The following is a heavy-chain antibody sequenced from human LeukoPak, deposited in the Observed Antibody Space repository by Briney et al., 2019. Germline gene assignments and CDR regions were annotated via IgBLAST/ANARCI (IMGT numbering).Heavy chain of an antibody. CDR2: ISGSGGST. D-gene: IGHD6-13*01. CDR1: GFIFNSYW. Sequence: SGGSLRLSCAASGFIFNSYWMSWVRQAPGKGLEWVSAISGSGGSTYYADSVKGRFTFSRDNSKNTLYLQMNSLRAEDTAVYYCAKDLSSSWYDQSYFDYWGQGTLVTVSS. V-gene: IGHV3-23*01. J-gene: IGHJ4*02. CDR3: AKDLSSSWYDQSYFDY.